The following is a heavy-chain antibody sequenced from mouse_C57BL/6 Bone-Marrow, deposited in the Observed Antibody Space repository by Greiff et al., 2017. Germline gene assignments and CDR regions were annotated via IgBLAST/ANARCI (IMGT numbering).Heavy chain of an antibody. J-gene: IGHJ4*01. D-gene: IGHD2-4*01. CDR1: GYTFTSYW. CDR3: ARERLRRYYAMDY. Sequence: VQLQQPGAELVQPGASVKLSCKASGYTFTSYWMHWVKQRPGQGLEWIGMIHPNSGSTNYNEKFKSKATLTVDKSSSTAYMQLSSLTSEDAAVYYCARERLRRYYAMDYWGQGTSVTVSS. CDR2: IHPNSGST. V-gene: IGHV1-64*01.